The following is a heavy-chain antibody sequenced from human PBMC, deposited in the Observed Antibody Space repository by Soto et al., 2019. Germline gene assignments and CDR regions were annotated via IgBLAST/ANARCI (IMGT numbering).Heavy chain of an antibody. CDR3: ARDYSGENWFDP. D-gene: IGHD2-21*01. J-gene: IGHJ5*02. V-gene: IGHV3-33*01. Sequence: GGSLRLSCAASGFTFSSYGMHWVRQAPGKGLEWVAVIWYDGSNKYYADSVKGRFTISRDNSKNTLYLQMNSLRAEDTAVYYCARDYSGENWFDPWGQGTLVTVS. CDR2: IWYDGSNK. CDR1: GFTFSSYG.